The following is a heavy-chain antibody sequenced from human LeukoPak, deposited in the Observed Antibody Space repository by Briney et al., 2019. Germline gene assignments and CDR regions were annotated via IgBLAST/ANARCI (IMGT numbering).Heavy chain of an antibody. CDR3: ARDAHYYDSSGQSDY. Sequence: KASETLSLTCAVYGGSFSGYYWSWIRQPPGKGLEWIGEINHSGSTNYNPSLKSRVIISVDTSKNQFSLKLSSVTAADTAVYYCARDAHYYDSSGQSDYWGQGTLVTVSS. J-gene: IGHJ4*02. D-gene: IGHD3-22*01. CDR2: INHSGST. CDR1: GGSFSGYY. V-gene: IGHV4-34*01.